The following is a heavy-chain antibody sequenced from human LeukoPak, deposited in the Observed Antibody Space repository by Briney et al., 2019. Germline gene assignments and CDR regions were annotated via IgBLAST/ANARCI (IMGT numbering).Heavy chain of an antibody. CDR3: ARAGIAAAGVDY. CDR1: AYSFTSYW. D-gene: IGHD6-13*01. J-gene: IGHJ4*02. V-gene: IGHV5-51*01. Sequence: PGQSLKISCKGSAYSFTSYWIGWARQTTGKGMEWMGITYPGDSDTRYSPSFQGQVIISADRSISTAYLQWSSLKASDTAMYYCARAGIAAAGVDYWGQGTMVTVSS. CDR2: TYPGDSDT.